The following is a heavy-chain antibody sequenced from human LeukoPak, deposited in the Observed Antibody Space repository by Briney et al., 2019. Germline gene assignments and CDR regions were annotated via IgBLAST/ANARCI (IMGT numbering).Heavy chain of an antibody. CDR1: GFTFSSYG. CDR3: AKTNGYYAL. D-gene: IGHD3-3*01. J-gene: IGHJ4*02. V-gene: IGHV3-23*01. CDR2: ISGSGDKA. Sequence: RSGGSLRLSCAASGFTFSSYGMSWVRKAAGGGLVWVSFISGSGDKAYYAYSVEGRFTSSRDNSKSTMYLQMNSLSAEDTAVYRCAKTNGYYALGGQGTLVIVSS.